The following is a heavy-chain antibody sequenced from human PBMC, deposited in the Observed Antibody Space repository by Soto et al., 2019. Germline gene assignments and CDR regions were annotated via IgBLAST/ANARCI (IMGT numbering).Heavy chain of an antibody. V-gene: IGHV4-31*03. CDR2: IYYSGST. CDR3: ARVYYYDSSGYYYYFDY. CDR1: GGSISSGGYY. D-gene: IGHD3-22*01. Sequence: PSETLSLTCNVSGGSISSGGYYWSWIRQHPGKGLEWIGYIYYSGSTYYNPSLKSRVTISVDTSKNQFSLKLSSVTAADTAVYYCARVYYYDSSGYYYYFDYWGQGTLVTVSS. J-gene: IGHJ4*02.